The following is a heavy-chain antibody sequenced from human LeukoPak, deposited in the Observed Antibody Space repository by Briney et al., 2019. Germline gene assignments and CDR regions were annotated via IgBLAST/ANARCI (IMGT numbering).Heavy chain of an antibody. CDR1: GGSFSGYY. V-gene: IGHV4-34*01. CDR2: INHSGST. J-gene: IGHJ4*02. CDR3: ARLTRRYPGYDY. D-gene: IGHD3-16*02. Sequence: SETLSLTCAVYGGSFSGYYWSWIRQPPGKGLEWIGEINHSGSTNYNPSLKSRVTISVDTSKNQFSLKLSSVTAADTAVYYCARLTRRYPGYDYWGQGTLVTVSS.